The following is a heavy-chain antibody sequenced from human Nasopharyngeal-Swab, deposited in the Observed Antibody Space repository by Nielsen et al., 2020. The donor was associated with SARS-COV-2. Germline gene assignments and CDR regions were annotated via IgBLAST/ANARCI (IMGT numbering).Heavy chain of an antibody. J-gene: IGHJ5*02. CDR2: INPNSGGT. CDR3: ARAKGDIVATIRVWGFDP. V-gene: IGHV1-2*06. D-gene: IGHD5-12*01. Sequence: ASVKASCKASGYTFTGYYMHWVRQAPGQGLEWMGRINPNSGGTNYAQKFQGRVTMTRDTSISTAYMELSRLRSDDTAVYYCARAKGDIVATIRVWGFDPWGQGTLVTVSS. CDR1: GYTFTGYY.